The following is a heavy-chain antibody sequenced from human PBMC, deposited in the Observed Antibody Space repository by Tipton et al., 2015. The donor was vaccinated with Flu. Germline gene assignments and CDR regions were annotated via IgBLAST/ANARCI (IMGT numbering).Heavy chain of an antibody. Sequence: GLVKPSETLSLTCAVSGYSISSGYYWGWIRQSPGKGLEWIGSLYHGGSPYYNPSLKSRVTMSGDTSNNHFSLKLSSVTAADTAVYYCVRHVQGWFDPWGQGTLVTVSS. J-gene: IGHJ5*02. CDR2: LYHGGSP. CDR3: VRHVQGWFDP. D-gene: IGHD1-1*01. V-gene: IGHV4-38-2*01. CDR1: GYSISSGYY.